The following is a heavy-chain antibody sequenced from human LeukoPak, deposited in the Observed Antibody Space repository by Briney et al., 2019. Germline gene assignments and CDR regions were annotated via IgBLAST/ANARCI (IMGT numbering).Heavy chain of an antibody. V-gene: IGHV4-59*01. CDR1: GVSISSYY. CDR2: IYYSGST. Sequence: SETLSLNCTVSGVSISSYYWSWLRQPPGKGLEWIGYIYYSGSTHYNPSLQRRVTISVDTSKNQFSLKLRSVTAADTAVYYCATLGAYNWNDDGMDVWGQGTTVTVSS. J-gene: IGHJ6*02. CDR3: ATLGAYNWNDDGMDV. D-gene: IGHD1-20*01.